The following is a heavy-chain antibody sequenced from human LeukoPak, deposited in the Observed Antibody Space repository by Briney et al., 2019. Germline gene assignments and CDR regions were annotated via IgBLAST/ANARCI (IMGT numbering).Heavy chain of an antibody. D-gene: IGHD6-19*01. CDR2: ISYSGGGT. V-gene: IGHV3-23*01. CDR3: AKGGSSGWSGSRFDY. J-gene: IGHJ4*02. Sequence: PGGSLRLSCAASGFMFSSYAMSWVRQAAGKGLEWVSAISYSGGGTYYADSVKGRFNISRDNSKNTLSLQMNSLRAEDTAVYYCAKGGSSGWSGSRFDYWGQGTLVTVSS. CDR1: GFMFSSYA.